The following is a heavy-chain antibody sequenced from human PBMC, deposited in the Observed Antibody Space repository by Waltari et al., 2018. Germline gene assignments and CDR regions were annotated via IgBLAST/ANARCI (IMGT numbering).Heavy chain of an antibody. CDR3: ALQNSDGYGY. J-gene: IGHJ4*02. CDR2: INHSGST. V-gene: IGHV4-34*01. Sequence: QVQLQQWGAGLLKPSETLSLTCAVYGGSFSGYYWSWIRQPPGKGLEWIGEINHSGSTNYNPSLKSRVTISVDTSKNQFSLKLSSVTAADTAVYYCALQNSDGYGYWGQGTLVTVSS. CDR1: GGSFSGYY. D-gene: IGHD5-12*01.